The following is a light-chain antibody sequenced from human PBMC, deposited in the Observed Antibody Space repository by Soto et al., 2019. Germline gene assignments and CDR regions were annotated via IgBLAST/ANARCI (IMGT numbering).Light chain of an antibody. J-gene: IGKJ1*01. CDR3: QQYGSSPPGT. CDR2: GAS. CDR1: QSVSSSY. V-gene: IGKV3-20*01. Sequence: EIVLTQSPGTLSLSPGERATLSCRASQSVSSSYLAWYQQKPGQAPRLLIYGASSRATGIPDRCSGSGSGTDFTLTISRLEPEDFAADYCQQYGSSPPGTFGQGTKVEIK.